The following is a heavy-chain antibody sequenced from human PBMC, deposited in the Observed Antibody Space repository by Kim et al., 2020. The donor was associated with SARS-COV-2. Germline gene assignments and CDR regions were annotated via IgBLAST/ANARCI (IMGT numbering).Heavy chain of an antibody. CDR3: ASVRGAAGPFYYYYYGMDV. Sequence: GGSLRLSCAASGFTFSDYYMNWVRQAPGKGLEWVSYISSSGSNIYYADSVKGRFTISRDNAKNSLYLQMNSLRAEDTAVYYCASVRGAAGPFYYYYYGMDVWGQGTTVTASS. J-gene: IGHJ6*02. V-gene: IGHV3-11*04. CDR2: ISSSGSNI. D-gene: IGHD6-13*01. CDR1: GFTFSDYY.